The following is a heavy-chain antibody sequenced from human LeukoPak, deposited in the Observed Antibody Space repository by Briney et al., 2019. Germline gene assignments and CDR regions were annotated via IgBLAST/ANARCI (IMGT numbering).Heavy chain of an antibody. CDR2: INPNSGGT. J-gene: IGHJ5*02. V-gene: IGHV1-2*02. CDR3: ARVPLRITISTRFDP. D-gene: IGHD3-3*01. Sequence: ASVKVSCKASGYTFTGYYMHWVRQAPGQGLEWMGWINPNSGGTNYAQKFQGRVTMTRDTSISTAYMELSRLSSDDTAVYYCARVPLRITISTRFDPWGQGTLVTVSS. CDR1: GYTFTGYY.